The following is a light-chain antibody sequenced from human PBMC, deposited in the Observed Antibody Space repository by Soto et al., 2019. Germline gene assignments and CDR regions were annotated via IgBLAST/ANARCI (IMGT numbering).Light chain of an antibody. CDR1: QSISSS. J-gene: IGKJ5*01. CDR3: LQYYSYPFT. V-gene: IGKV1-8*01. Sequence: WMSQSAPAFSASTRDIVTITCRASQSISSSLAWYRQKSGKAPKLLIYAASMLQRGVPSRFSGSGSGIDFALTISCMQSEYFATYYCLQYYSYPFTFGQGIRLEIK. CDR2: AAS.